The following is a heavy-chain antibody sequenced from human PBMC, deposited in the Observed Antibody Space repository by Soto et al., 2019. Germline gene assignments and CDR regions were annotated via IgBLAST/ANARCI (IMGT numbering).Heavy chain of an antibody. CDR2: INAGNGNT. V-gene: IGHV1-3*01. CDR1: GYTFTSYA. J-gene: IGHJ1*01. Sequence: GASVKVSCKASGYTFTSYAMHWVRQAPGQRLEWMGWINAGNGNTKYSQKFQGRVTITRDTSASTAYMELSSLRSEDTAVYYCAREVGYYYDSSGYYPLQHWGQATLVTVSS. D-gene: IGHD3-22*01. CDR3: AREVGYYYDSSGYYPLQH.